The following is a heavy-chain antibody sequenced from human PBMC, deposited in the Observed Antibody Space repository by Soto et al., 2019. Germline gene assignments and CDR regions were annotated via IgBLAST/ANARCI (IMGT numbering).Heavy chain of an antibody. J-gene: IGHJ4*02. Sequence: QVQLQQWGAGLVKPSETLSLSCAVYGQSFSGHSWAWIRQPPGKGLEWIGEINESGSTYYNPSLNSRFTIKTDTSKNQSSMKLSSVSGADTAAYFCARGSGIVALPGELEDVKYDYWGQGTLVNVSS. V-gene: IGHV4-34*01. CDR2: INESGST. D-gene: IGHD1-1*01. CDR1: GQSFSGHS. CDR3: ARGSGIVALPGELEDVKYDY.